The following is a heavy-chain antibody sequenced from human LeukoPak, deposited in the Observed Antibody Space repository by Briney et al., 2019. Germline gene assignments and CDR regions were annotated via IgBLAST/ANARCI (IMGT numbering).Heavy chain of an antibody. CDR1: GGSVSSDS. V-gene: IGHV4-59*08. Sequence: SETLSLTCTVSGGSVSSDSWNWIRQPPGKGLEWNGYIYKTGSSNHNPSLKNRVTISFDKSKSQLSLNLSSVTAADTAIYYCARHATMNLVRGAFWYFDLWGRGTLVTVSS. D-gene: IGHD3-10*01. CDR3: ARHATMNLVRGAFWYFDL. J-gene: IGHJ2*01. CDR2: IYKTGSS.